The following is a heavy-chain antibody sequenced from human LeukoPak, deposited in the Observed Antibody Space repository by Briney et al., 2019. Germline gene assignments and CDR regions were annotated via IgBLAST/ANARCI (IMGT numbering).Heavy chain of an antibody. D-gene: IGHD3-22*01. CDR3: ARGYYDTSAYIDY. V-gene: IGHV2-70*11. CDR2: IDWDNDK. Sequence: SGPALVKPTQTLTLTCTFSGFSLSTGGMCVSWIRQPPGKALEWLARIDWDNDKYYSTSLKTRLTISKGTSKSQVVLTMTNMDPVDTATCYCARGYYDTSAYIDYWGQGTLVTVSS. J-gene: IGHJ4*02. CDR1: GFSLSTGGMC.